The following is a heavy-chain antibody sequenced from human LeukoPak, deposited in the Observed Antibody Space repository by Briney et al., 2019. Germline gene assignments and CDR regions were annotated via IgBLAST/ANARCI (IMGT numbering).Heavy chain of an antibody. CDR3: AKVGDREDILTGYYPDY. V-gene: IGHV3-30*18. CDR2: ISYDGSNK. J-gene: IGHJ4*02. Sequence: PGRSLRLSCAASGLTFSSYGMYWVRQAPGKGLEWVAVISYDGSNKYYADSVKGRFTISRDNSKNTLYLQMNSLRAEDTAVYYCAKVGDREDILTGYYPDYWGQGTLVTVSS. D-gene: IGHD3-9*01. CDR1: GLTFSSYG.